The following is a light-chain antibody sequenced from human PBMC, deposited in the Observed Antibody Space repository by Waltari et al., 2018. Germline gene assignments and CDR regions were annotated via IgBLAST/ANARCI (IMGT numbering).Light chain of an antibody. Sequence: DIQMTQSPSSVSASVGDRVTLTCRASQGISSRLAWYQQKPGKAPKLLIYDASSLHSGVPSRFSGSGSGTEFTLTISSLQPEDFAVYYCQQYNNWPLTFGGGTKVEI. CDR1: QGISSR. V-gene: IGKV1-12*01. CDR3: QQYNNWPLT. CDR2: DAS. J-gene: IGKJ4*01.